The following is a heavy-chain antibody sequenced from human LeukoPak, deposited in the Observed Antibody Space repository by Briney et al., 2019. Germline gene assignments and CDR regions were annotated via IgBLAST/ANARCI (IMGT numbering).Heavy chain of an antibody. V-gene: IGHV3-30*01. D-gene: IGHD6-13*01. CDR1: GFTFSSYA. Sequence: GRSLRLSCAASGFTFSSYAMHWVRQAPGKGLEWGAVILYDGSYKHYADSVKGRFSISRDNSKNTLYLQMNSLRAEDAAVYYCARDLRLYSSSGHFDYWGQGTLVTVSS. J-gene: IGHJ4*02. CDR3: ARDLRLYSSSGHFDY. CDR2: ILYDGSYK.